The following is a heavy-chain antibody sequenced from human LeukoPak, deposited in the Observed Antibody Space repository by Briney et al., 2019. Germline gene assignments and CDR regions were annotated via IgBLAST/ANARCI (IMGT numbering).Heavy chain of an antibody. D-gene: IGHD3-22*01. CDR3: ARSNAYYYDSSGYYQVPQYFDY. V-gene: IGHV1-18*01. CDR1: GYTFTSYG. Sequence: EASVKVSCKASGYTFTSYGISWVRQAPGQGLEWMGWISAYNGNTNYAQKLQGRVTMTTDTSTSTAYMELRSLRSDDTAVYYCARSNAYYYDSSGYYQVPQYFDYWGQGTLVTVSS. J-gene: IGHJ4*02. CDR2: ISAYNGNT.